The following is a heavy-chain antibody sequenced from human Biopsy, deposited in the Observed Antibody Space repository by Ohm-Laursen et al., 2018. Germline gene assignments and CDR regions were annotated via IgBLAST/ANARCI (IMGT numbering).Heavy chain of an antibody. J-gene: IGHJ6*02. CDR3: VRGVDYYDPYHYYALDV. Sequence: GTLSLTCAVYGESFNGYYWSWIRQTPGKGLEWIGEINHSGRTNYNPSLKSRITISVNTSNIQFSLKVRSVTAADTAVYYCVRGVDYYDPYHYYALDVWGQGTTVTVSS. V-gene: IGHV4-34*01. CDR2: INHSGRT. D-gene: IGHD3-22*01. CDR1: GESFNGYY.